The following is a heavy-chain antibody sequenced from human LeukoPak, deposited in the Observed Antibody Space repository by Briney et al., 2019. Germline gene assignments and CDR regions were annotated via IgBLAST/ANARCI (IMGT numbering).Heavy chain of an antibody. CDR3: ARGRYYYDSSGYWSAFDI. V-gene: IGHV1-69*01. CDR2: IFPIFGTA. CDR1: GGTFSSYA. J-gene: IGHJ3*02. D-gene: IGHD3-22*01. Sequence: SVKVSCKASGGTFSSYAISWVRQAPGQGLEWMGGIFPIFGTASYAQKFQGRVTITADESTSTAYMELSSLRSEVTAVYYCARGRYYYDSSGYWSAFDIWGQGTMVTVSS.